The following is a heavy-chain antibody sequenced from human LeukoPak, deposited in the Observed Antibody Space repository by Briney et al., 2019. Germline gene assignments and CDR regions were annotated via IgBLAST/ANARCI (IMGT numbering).Heavy chain of an antibody. J-gene: IGHJ5*02. D-gene: IGHD5-18*01. CDR1: GGSISSSSYY. V-gene: IGHV4-39*02. CDR3: ARDFRAAMVSDWFDP. CDR2: IYYSGNT. Sequence: SETLSLTCTVSGGSISSSSYYWGWIRQPPGKGLEWIGTIYYSGNTYYNPSLKSRVTISVDTSKNQFSLKLSSVTAADTAVYYCARDFRAAMVSDWFDPWGQGTLVTVSS.